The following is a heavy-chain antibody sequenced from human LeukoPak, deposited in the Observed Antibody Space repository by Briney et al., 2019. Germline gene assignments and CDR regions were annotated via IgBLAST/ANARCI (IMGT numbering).Heavy chain of an antibody. D-gene: IGHD2-15*01. CDR1: Y. V-gene: IGHV4-31*02. CDR2: IYYSGST. Sequence: YWIGWVRQMPGKGLEWMGIIYYSGSTYYNPSLKSRVTISVDTSKNQFSLKLSSVTAADTAVYYCARVSEVWYCSGGSCYYFDYWGQGTLVTVSS. CDR3: ARVSEVWYCSGGSCYYFDY. J-gene: IGHJ4*02.